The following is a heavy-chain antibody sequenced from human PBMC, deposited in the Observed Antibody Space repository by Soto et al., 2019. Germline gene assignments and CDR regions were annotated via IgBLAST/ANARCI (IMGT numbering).Heavy chain of an antibody. D-gene: IGHD1-7*01. CDR1: GFTFSSYG. V-gene: IGHV3-33*01. CDR3: ARDLDLASINGTYYYGMDV. CDR2: IWYDGSNK. J-gene: IGHJ6*02. Sequence: QVQLVESGGGVVQPWRSLRLSCAASGFTFSSYGMHWVRQAPGKGLEWVAVIWYDGSNKYYADSVKGRFTISRDNSKNPLYLKMNSLRAEDTAVYYCARDLDLASINGTYYYGMDVWGQGTTVTVSS.